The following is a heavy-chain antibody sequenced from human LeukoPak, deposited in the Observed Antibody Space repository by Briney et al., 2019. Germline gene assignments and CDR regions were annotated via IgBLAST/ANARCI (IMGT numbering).Heavy chain of an antibody. CDR1: VFTLSKFW. V-gene: IGHV3-7*05. D-gene: IGHD3-9*01. J-gene: IGHJ4*02. CDR2: IKVDGSEK. CDR3: ARTGRRDY. Sequence: GGSLRLSCAASVFTLSKFWMSWVRQTPEQGLEWVANIKVDGSEKYYVDSVRGRFTISRDNAKNSVYLQMNSLRAEETAVYYCARTGRRDYWGQGTLVTVSS.